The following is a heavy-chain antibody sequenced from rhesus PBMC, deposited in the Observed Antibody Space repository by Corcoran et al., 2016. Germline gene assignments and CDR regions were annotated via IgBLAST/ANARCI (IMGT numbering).Heavy chain of an antibody. CDR3: ARLAGVIIENDY. CDR2: IYDSSGST. V-gene: IGHV4-143*01. D-gene: IGHD3-34*01. J-gene: IGHJ4*01. Sequence: QVQLQESGPGLVKPSETLSLTCTVSGGSISGSFSWSWLRQPPVKGREWIGGIYDSSGSTYYNPSRKSRVTISKDTAKNQCSLKLTSVTAADTAIYHCARLAGVIIENDYWGQGVLVTVSS. CDR1: GGSISGSFS.